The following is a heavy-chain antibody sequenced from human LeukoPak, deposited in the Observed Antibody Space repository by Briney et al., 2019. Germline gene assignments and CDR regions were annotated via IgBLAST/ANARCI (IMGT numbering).Heavy chain of an antibody. J-gene: IGHJ5*02. CDR1: GYTFTSYY. CDR2: INPNSGDT. D-gene: IGHD1-26*01. Sequence: GASVKVSCTASGYTFTSYYIHWVRQAPGQGLEWMGRINPNSGDTNYAQKFQGSVTLTRDTSINTAYMELSRLRSDDTAVYYCAKLGIGSTTRAWFDPWGQGTLVTVSS. CDR3: AKLGIGSTTRAWFDP. V-gene: IGHV1-2*06.